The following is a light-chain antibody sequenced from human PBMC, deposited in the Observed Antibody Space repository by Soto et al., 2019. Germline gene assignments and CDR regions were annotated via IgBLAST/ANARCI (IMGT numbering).Light chain of an antibody. CDR2: AAS. CDR1: QNIKTF. J-gene: IGKJ1*01. Sequence: DIQMTQSPSSLSASVGDSVTITCRASQNIKTFLNWYQQKPGKTTKLLICAASSLQSGVPSRFSGGGSGTDFTLSISSLQPDDFATYFCQQSYGSPWTFGQGTKVEI. V-gene: IGKV1-39*01. CDR3: QQSYGSPWT.